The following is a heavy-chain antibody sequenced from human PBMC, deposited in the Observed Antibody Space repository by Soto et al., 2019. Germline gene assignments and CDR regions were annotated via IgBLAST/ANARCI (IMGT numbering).Heavy chain of an antibody. CDR2: IIPIFGTT. CDR3: ARGGDGYNQAYKYYFDY. CDR1: GGTFSSYT. J-gene: IGHJ4*02. D-gene: IGHD5-12*01. V-gene: IGHV1-69*06. Sequence: SVKVSCKASGGTFSSYTISWVRQAPGQGLEWMGGIIPIFGTTNYAQKFQGRVTITADKSTNTAYMELSSLRSEDTAVYYCARGGDGYNQAYKYYFDYWGQGTLVTVSS.